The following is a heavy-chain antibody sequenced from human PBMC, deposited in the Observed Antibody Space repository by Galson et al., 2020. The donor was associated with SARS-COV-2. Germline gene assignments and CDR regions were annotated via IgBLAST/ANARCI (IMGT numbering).Heavy chain of an antibody. J-gene: IGHJ4*02. CDR1: QFTFSSFA. Sequence: GESLKISCAASQFTFSSFAMHWVRQAPGKGLEWVALISYDGNNRYYADSVKGRFTVSRDNSKNTLSLQMNSLRPEDTAVYYCATDPCDYWGQGTLVTVSS. CDR2: ISYDGNNR. V-gene: IGHV3-30*03. CDR3: ATDPCDY.